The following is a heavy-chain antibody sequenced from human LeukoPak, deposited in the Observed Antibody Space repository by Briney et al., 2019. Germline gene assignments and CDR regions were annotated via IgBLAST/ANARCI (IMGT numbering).Heavy chain of an antibody. Sequence: GGSLRLSCAASGFTFSTYAMHWVRQDPGKGLEWVAVISYDGSNKYYADSVKGRFTISRDNSKNTLYLQMNSLRDDDTAVYYCARDASLSSTAVTGGSYFDYWGQGTLVTVSS. D-gene: IGHD6-19*01. V-gene: IGHV3-30*04. J-gene: IGHJ4*02. CDR1: GFTFSTYA. CDR3: ARDASLSSTAVTGGSYFDY. CDR2: ISYDGSNK.